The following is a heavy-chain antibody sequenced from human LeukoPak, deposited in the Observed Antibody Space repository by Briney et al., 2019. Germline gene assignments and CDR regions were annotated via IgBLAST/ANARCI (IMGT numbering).Heavy chain of an antibody. D-gene: IGHD2-21*01. CDR3: ARADRLHGGPYLIGP. J-gene: IGHJ5*02. V-gene: IGHV1-2*02. CDR2: INPNSGGT. Sequence: ASVKVSCKTSGYSFTDYYMHWVRQAPGQGLEWMGWINPNSGGTSAAQEFQGRVTVTRDTSITTVYMEVSWLTSDDTAIYYCARADRLHGGPYLIGPWGQGTLVTVSS. CDR1: GYSFTDYY.